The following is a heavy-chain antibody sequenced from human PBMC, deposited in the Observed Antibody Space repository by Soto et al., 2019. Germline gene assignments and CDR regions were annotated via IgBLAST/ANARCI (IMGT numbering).Heavy chain of an antibody. J-gene: IGHJ5*02. CDR2: IIPIFGTA. CDR3: ARRGYCSGGSCYGWFDP. D-gene: IGHD2-15*01. CDR1: GGTFSSYA. V-gene: IGHV1-69*06. Sequence: QVQLVQSGAEVKKPGSSVKVSCKASGGTFSSYAISWVRQAPGQGLEWMGGIIPIFGTANYAQKFQGRVTITADKSTSRAYMELSSLRSEDTAVYYCARRGYCSGGSCYGWFDPWGQGTLVTVSS.